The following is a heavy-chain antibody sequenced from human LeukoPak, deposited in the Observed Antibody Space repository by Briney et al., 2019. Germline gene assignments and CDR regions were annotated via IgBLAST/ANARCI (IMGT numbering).Heavy chain of an antibody. CDR1: GFTFSSYS. V-gene: IGHV3-48*01. J-gene: IGHJ4*02. D-gene: IGHD5-24*01. Sequence: GGSLRLSCAASGFTFSSYSMNWVRQAPGKGLEWVSYISRSSSTIYYADSVKGRFTISRDNAKDSLYLQMNSLRAEDTAIYYCTRVGYIDEGIDYWGQGTLVTVSS. CDR3: TRVGYIDEGIDY. CDR2: ISRSSSTI.